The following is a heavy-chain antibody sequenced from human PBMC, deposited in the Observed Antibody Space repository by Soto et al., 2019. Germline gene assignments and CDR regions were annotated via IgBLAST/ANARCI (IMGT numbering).Heavy chain of an antibody. CDR3: ARLSITMTTGGRFDP. CDR2: IYYSGST. J-gene: IGHJ5*02. Sequence: PSETLSLTCTVSGGSTSSSSYYWGWIRQPPGKGLEWIGSIYYSGSTYYNPSLKSRVTISVDTSKNQFSLKLSSVTAADTAVYYCARLSITMTTGGRFDPWGQGTLVTVSS. CDR1: GGSTSSSSYY. D-gene: IGHD3-22*01. V-gene: IGHV4-39*01.